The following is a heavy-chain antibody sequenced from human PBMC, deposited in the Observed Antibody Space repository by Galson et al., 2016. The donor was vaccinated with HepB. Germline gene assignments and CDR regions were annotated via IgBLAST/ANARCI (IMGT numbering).Heavy chain of an antibody. J-gene: IGHJ6*01. CDR3: ARGVTIFGVVTNPSDV. D-gene: IGHD3-3*01. CDR1: GFIFRSYG. Sequence: SLRLSCAASGFIFRSYGMHWVRQAPGKGLEWVAAIRYDGSNKYYADSVKGRFTISRDNSKNTLYLQMDSLRAEDTAVYYCARGVTIFGVVTNPSDVWGQGTTVTVSS. CDR2: IRYDGSNK. V-gene: IGHV3-33*01.